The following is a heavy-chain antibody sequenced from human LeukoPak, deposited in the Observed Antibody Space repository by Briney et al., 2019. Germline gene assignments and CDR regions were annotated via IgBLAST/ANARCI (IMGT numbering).Heavy chain of an antibody. CDR3: ARGAEDGYYYYYMDV. V-gene: IGHV3-48*03. CDR2: ISSASYNI. D-gene: IGHD4-17*01. J-gene: IGHJ6*03. CDR1: GFTFNNYE. Sequence: GGSLRLSCAASGFTFNNYEMSWVRQSPGKGLEWLSYISSASYNIYYADSVKGRFTISRDSAKNSLYLQMNGLRAEDTALYYCARGAEDGYYYYYMDVWGKGTTVTVSS.